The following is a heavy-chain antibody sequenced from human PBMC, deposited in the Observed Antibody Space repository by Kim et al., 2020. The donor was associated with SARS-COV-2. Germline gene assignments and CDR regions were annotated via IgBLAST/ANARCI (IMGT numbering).Heavy chain of an antibody. D-gene: IGHD2-15*01. CDR3: ARGRGFLGYYPRFDY. CDR2: INHSGST. CDR1: GGSFSGYY. Sequence: SETLSLTCAVYGGSFSGYYWSWIRQPPGKGLEWIGEINHSGSTNYNPSLKSRVTISVDTSKNQFSLKLSSVTAADTAVYYCARGRGFLGYYPRFDYWGQGTLVTVSS. V-gene: IGHV4-34*01. J-gene: IGHJ4*02.